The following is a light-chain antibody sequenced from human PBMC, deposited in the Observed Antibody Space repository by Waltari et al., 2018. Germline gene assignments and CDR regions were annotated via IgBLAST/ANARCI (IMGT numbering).Light chain of an antibody. Sequence: QSALTQPPSASGSPGQSVTISCTGTSSDVGGYNFVSCYQQHPGKAPKVMIYEVMKRPQGGLDRFSGSKPGTTASLTVSGVQGEDEADYYCSSYGGNDNLVFGGGTELTVL. CDR2: EVM. CDR1: SSDVGGYNF. J-gene: IGLJ3*02. CDR3: SSYGGNDNLV. V-gene: IGLV2-8*01.